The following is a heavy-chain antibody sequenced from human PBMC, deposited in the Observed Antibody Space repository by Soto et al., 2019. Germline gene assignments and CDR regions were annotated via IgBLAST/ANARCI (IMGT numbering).Heavy chain of an antibody. CDR1: GGSISSSSYY. J-gene: IGHJ6*02. V-gene: IGHV4-39*01. Sequence: SETLSLTCTVSGGSISSSSYYWGWIRQPPGKGLEWIGSIYYSGSTYYNPSLKSRVTISVDTSKNQFSLKLSSVTAADTAVYYCASIAARLILGYYYYGMDVWGQGTTVTVSS. D-gene: IGHD6-6*01. CDR2: IYYSGST. CDR3: ASIAARLILGYYYYGMDV.